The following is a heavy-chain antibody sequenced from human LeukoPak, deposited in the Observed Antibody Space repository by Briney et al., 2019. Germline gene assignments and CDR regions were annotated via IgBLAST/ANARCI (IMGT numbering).Heavy chain of an antibody. CDR3: ARDSGYSGYDYT. CDR1: GLAFRNYW. J-gene: IGHJ5*02. D-gene: IGHD5-12*01. CDR2: VRYDGSNK. V-gene: IGHV3-30*02. Sequence: PGGSLRLSCAASGLAFRNYWMNWVRQAPGKGLEWVAFVRYDGSNKYYTDSVKGRFTISRDNSKNTLDLQMNSLRAEDTAVYYCARDSGYSGYDYTWGQGTLVTVSS.